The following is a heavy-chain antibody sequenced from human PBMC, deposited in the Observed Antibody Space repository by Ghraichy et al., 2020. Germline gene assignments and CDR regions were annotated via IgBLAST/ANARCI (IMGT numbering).Heavy chain of an antibody. CDR2: IKQDGSEK. CDR3: ARESNTMVRGSDY. J-gene: IGHJ4*02. CDR1: GFTFSSYW. V-gene: IGHV3-7*03. Sequence: GGSLRLSCAASGFTFSSYWMSWVRQAPGKGLEWVANIKQDGSEKYYVDSVKGRFTISRDNAKNSLYLQMNSLRAEDTAVYYCARESNTMVRGSDYWGQGTLVTVSS. D-gene: IGHD3-10*01.